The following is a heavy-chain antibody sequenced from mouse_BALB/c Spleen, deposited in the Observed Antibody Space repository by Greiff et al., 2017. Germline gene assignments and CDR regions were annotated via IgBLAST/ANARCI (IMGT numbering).Heavy chain of an antibody. D-gene: IGHD3-2*01. J-gene: IGHJ4*01. CDR3: ASSTARASAMDY. CDR1: GYTFTSYW. Sequence: VQLQQSGAELVKPGASVKLSCKTSGYTFTSYWIQWVKQRPGQGLGWIGEIFPGTGTTYYNEKFKGKATLTIDTSSSTAYMQLSSLTSEDSAVYFCASSTARASAMDYWGQGTSGTVSS. CDR2: IFPGTGTT. V-gene: IGHV1S132*01.